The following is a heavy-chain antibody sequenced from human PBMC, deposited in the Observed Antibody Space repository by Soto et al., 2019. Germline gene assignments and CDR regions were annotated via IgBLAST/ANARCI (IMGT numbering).Heavy chain of an antibody. CDR3: ARDHLHGDRSPHY. CDR1: GFTFSSYG. Sequence: QVQLVESGGGVVQPGRSLRLSCAASGFTFSSYGMHWVRQAPGKGLEWVAVIWYDGSNKYYADSVKGRFTISRDNSKNTLYLQMNSLRAEDTAVYYCARDHLHGDRSPHYWGQGTLVTVSS. D-gene: IGHD4-17*01. CDR2: IWYDGSNK. J-gene: IGHJ4*02. V-gene: IGHV3-33*01.